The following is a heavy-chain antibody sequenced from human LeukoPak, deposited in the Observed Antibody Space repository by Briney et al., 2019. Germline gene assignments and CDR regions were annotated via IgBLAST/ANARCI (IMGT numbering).Heavy chain of an antibody. J-gene: IGHJ3*02. CDR2: IKQDGSEK. V-gene: IGHV3-7*01. CDR3: ARAIFRYFDWLLVGAFDI. CDR1: GFTFSSYW. D-gene: IGHD3-9*01. Sequence: PGGSLRLSCAASGFTFSSYWMSWVRQAPGKGLEWVANIKQDGSEKYYVDSVKGRFTISRDNAKNSLYLQMNSLRAEDTAVYYCARAIFRYFDWLLVGAFDIWGQGTMVTVSS.